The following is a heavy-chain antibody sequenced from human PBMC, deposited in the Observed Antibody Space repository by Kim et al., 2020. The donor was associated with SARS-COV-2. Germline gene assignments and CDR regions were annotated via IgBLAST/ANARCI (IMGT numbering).Heavy chain of an antibody. J-gene: IGHJ4*02. Sequence: GGSLRLSCAASGFTFSSYSMNWVRQAPGKGLEWVSSISSSSSYIYYADSVKGRFTISRDNAKNSLYLQMNSLRAEDTAVYYCARGQYYYDSSGYYFDYWGQGTLVTVSS. CDR2: ISSSSSYI. CDR1: GFTFSSYS. D-gene: IGHD3-22*01. V-gene: IGHV3-21*01. CDR3: ARGQYYYDSSGYYFDY.